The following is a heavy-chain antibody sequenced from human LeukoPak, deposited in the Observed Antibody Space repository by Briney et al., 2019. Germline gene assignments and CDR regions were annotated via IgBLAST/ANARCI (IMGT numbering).Heavy chain of an antibody. CDR2: IYPGDSDT. J-gene: IGHJ4*02. CDR1: GYSFTSYW. V-gene: IGHV5-51*01. D-gene: IGHD6-13*01. CDR3: ARSHISSWKTLDY. Sequence: GEPLKISCKGSGYSFTSYWIGWVRQMPGKGLEWMGIIYPGDSDTRYSPSFQGQVTISVDKSISTAHLLWSSLKASDTAIYYCARSHISSWKTLDYWGQGTLVTVSS.